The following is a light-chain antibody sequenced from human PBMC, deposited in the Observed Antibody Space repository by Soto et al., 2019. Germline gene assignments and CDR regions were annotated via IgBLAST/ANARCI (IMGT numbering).Light chain of an antibody. CDR3: QQHYINPIT. Sequence: DIQMTQSPSSLSATVGDRVTITCRPSRGIGNALTWYQQKPGQPPKLLIYWASTRESGVPDRFTGSGSGTDFTLTINSLQAEDVAVYYCQQHYINPITFGQGTRLEIK. V-gene: IGKV1-27*01. CDR1: RGIGNA. J-gene: IGKJ5*01. CDR2: WAS.